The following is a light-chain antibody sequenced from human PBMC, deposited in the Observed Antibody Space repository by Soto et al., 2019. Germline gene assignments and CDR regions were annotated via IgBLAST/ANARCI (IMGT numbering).Light chain of an antibody. CDR2: DAF. Sequence: TVLTQSPATLSLSPVERATLSCRASQSVSGYLAWYQQKPGQPPRLLIHDAFNRATGIPARFSGSGSGTDFTLTISSLEPEDFAVYYCQQRRYGLTFGGGTKVDIK. V-gene: IGKV3-11*01. CDR3: QQRRYGLT. CDR1: QSVSGY. J-gene: IGKJ4*01.